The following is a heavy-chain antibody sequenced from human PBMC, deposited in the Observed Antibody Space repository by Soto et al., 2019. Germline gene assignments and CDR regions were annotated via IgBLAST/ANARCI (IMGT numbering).Heavy chain of an antibody. V-gene: IGHV4-34*01. Sequence: QVQLQQWGAGLLKPSETLSLTCAVYGGSFSGYYWSWIRQPPGKGLEWIGEINNSGRTNYNPSLKSRVTISVDTSKTQFYLKLSSVTAADTAVYYCARKDRDFDYWGQGTLVTVSS. CDR3: ARKDRDFDY. J-gene: IGHJ4*02. CDR1: GGSFSGYY. CDR2: INNSGRT.